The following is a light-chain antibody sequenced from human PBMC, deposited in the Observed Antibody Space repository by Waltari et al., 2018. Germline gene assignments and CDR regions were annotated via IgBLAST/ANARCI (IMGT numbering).Light chain of an antibody. Sequence: AIQMTQSPPSLSASVGNRLTITCRASQGIKNDLGWYKQKPGKAPKLLIYYPSSLQRGVPSRFSGSGSGTDFTLTISSLQPEDFATYYCLQDYNYPFTFGQGTKLEIK. CDR2: YPS. V-gene: IGKV1-6*01. J-gene: IGKJ2*01. CDR1: QGIKND. CDR3: LQDYNYPFT.